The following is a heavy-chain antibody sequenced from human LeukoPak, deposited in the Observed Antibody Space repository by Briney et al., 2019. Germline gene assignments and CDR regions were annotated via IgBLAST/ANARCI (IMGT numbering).Heavy chain of an antibody. V-gene: IGHV1-46*01. Sequence: ASVKVSCKASGYTFTSYYMHWVRQAPGQGLEWMGIINPSGGSTSYAQKFQGRVTMTRDTSASTVYMELSSLRSEDTAVYYCARFDPVAGTQDWGQGTLVTVSS. J-gene: IGHJ4*02. CDR1: GYTFTSYY. CDR2: INPSGGST. CDR3: ARFDPVAGTQD. D-gene: IGHD6-19*01.